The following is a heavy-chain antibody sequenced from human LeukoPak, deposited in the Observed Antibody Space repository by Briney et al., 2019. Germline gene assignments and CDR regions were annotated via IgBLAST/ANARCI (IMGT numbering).Heavy chain of an antibody. Sequence: EASVKVSCKASGYTFTGYYMHWVRQAPGQGLEWMGWINPNSGGTNYAQKFQGRVTMTRDTSISTAYMELSRLRSDDTAVYYCARVISGYYDSSGYLDYWGQGTLVTVSS. CDR2: INPNSGGT. J-gene: IGHJ4*02. CDR3: ARVISGYYDSSGYLDY. D-gene: IGHD3-22*01. V-gene: IGHV1-2*02. CDR1: GYTFTGYY.